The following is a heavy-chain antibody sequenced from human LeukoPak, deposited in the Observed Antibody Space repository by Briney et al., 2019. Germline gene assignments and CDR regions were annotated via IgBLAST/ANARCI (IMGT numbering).Heavy chain of an antibody. CDR1: GFTVSSNY. CDR3: ANSRGSGSKMARGVNFDY. J-gene: IGHJ4*02. D-gene: IGHD3-10*01. CDR2: IYSGGST. V-gene: IGHV3-53*01. Sequence: PGGSLRLSCAASGFTVSSNYMSWVRQAPGKGLEWVSVIYSGGSTYYADSVKGRFTISRDNSKNTLFLQMNTLRAEDTAVYYCANSRGSGSKMARGVNFDYWGQGTLVTVSS.